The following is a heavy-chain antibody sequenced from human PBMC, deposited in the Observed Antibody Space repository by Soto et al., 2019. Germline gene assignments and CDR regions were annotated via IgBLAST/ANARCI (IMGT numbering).Heavy chain of an antibody. CDR3: ARVVAVAAYRRVNWFDP. CDR2: INHSGST. J-gene: IGHJ5*02. CDR1: GGSISSGDYY. Sequence: QVQLQESGPGLVKPSQTLSLTCTVSGGSISSGDYYWSWIRQPPGKGLEWIGEINHSGSTNYNPSLKSRVTISVDTSKNQFSLKLSSVTAADTAVYYCARVVAVAAYRRVNWFDPWGQGTLVTVSS. D-gene: IGHD6-19*01. V-gene: IGHV4-30-4*08.